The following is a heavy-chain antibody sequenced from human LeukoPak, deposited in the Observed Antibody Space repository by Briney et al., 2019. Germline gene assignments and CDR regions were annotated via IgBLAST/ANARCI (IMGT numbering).Heavy chain of an antibody. CDR3: ARESWDSGISWYYFDY. D-gene: IGHD1-26*01. V-gene: IGHV1-3*01. Sequence: GASVKVSCKASGYTFTSYAMHWVRQAPGQRLEWMGWINAGNGNTKYSQKFQGRVTITRDTSASTAYMELSSLRSEDTAVYYCARESWDSGISWYYFDYWGQGTLVTVSS. CDR2: INAGNGNT. J-gene: IGHJ4*02. CDR1: GYTFTSYA.